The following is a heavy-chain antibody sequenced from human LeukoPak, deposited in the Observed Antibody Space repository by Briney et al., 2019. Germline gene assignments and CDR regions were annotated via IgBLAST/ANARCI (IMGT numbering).Heavy chain of an antibody. V-gene: IGHV1-2*02. D-gene: IGHD1-26*01. Sequence: SVKVSCKASGYTFSDHYVHWVRQAPGQGLEWMGWINPNSGGTNSAQKFQGRVTMTRDTSISTAYMELSRLRSDDTAVYYCAREETSGSSSAFDIWGQGTMVTVSS. CDR2: INPNSGGT. CDR3: AREETSGSSSAFDI. CDR1: GYTFSDHY. J-gene: IGHJ3*02.